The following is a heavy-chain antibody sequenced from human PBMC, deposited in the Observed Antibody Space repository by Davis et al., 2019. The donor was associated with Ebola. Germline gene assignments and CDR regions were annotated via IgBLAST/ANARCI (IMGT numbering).Heavy chain of an antibody. V-gene: IGHV1-18*04. J-gene: IGHJ4*02. CDR2: ISAYNGNT. CDR1: GYTFTGYY. D-gene: IGHD1-26*01. Sequence: AASVKVSCKASGYTFTGYYMHWVRQAPGQGLEWMGWISAYNGNTNYAQKLQGRVTMTTDTSTSTAYMELRSLRSDDTAVYYCARRVGAGLGDDYWGQGTLVTVSS. CDR3: ARRVGAGLGDDY.